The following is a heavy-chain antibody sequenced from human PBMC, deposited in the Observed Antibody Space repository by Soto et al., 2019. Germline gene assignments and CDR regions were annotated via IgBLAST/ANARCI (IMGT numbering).Heavy chain of an antibody. V-gene: IGHV1-8*01. CDR3: ARDLGGWPDY. D-gene: IGHD2-15*01. CDR1: GYAFASHD. J-gene: IGHJ4*02. Sequence: ASVKVSCKASGYAFASHDINWVRQASGQGPEWMGWMNPNSGSTGYAQKFQGRVTLTRNTSITTAYMEVSSLRSEDTAMYYCARDLGGWPDYWGQGTLVTVSS. CDR2: MNPNSGST.